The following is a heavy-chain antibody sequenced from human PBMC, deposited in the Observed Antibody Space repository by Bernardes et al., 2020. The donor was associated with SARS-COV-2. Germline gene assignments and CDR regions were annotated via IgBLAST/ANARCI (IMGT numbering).Heavy chain of an antibody. CDR2: VYYSGST. V-gene: IGHV4-59*08. D-gene: IGHD2-21*02. Sequence: SETLSLTCTVSGASISTYYWTWIRQPPGKGLEWIGYVYYSGSTNYNPSLKSRVTMSVDTSKNQFSLKLNSVTAADTAVYYCAGSACGIDCYIGGLRSWDYGMDVWGQGTTVTVSS. J-gene: IGHJ6*02. CDR3: AGSACGIDCYIGGLRSWDYGMDV. CDR1: GASISTYY.